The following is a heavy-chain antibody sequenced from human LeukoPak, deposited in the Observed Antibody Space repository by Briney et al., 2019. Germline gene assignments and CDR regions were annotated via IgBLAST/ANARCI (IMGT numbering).Heavy chain of an antibody. J-gene: IGHJ4*02. D-gene: IGHD4-11*01. Sequence: AGGSLRLSCAASGFTFSSYAMSWVRQAPGKGLEWVSGISGSGGSTYYADSVKGRFTISRDNTKNTLYLQMNSLRAEDTAVYYCAKDLRSSNYYYFDYWGQGTLVTVSS. V-gene: IGHV3-23*01. CDR1: GFTFSSYA. CDR2: ISGSGGST. CDR3: AKDLRSSNYYYFDY.